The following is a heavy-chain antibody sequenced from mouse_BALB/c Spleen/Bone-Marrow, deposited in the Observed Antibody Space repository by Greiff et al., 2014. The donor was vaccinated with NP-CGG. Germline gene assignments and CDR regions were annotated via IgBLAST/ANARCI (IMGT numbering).Heavy chain of an antibody. V-gene: IGHV5-4*02. Sequence: VQLKESGGGLVNPGGSLKLSCAASGFTFSDYYMYWVRQTPEERLEWVATISDGGSYTYYPDSVKGRFTISRDIAKNNLYLQMSSLKSEDTAMYYCARDRGVQGYAMDYWGQGTSVTVSS. CDR3: ARDRGVQGYAMDY. D-gene: IGHD2-14*01. J-gene: IGHJ4*01. CDR1: GFTFSDYY. CDR2: ISDGGSYT.